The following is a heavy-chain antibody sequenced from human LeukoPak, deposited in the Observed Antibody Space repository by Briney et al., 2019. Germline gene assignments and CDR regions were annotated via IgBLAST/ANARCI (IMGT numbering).Heavy chain of an antibody. Sequence: GGSLRLSCAASGFTFSSYAMSWVRQAPGKGLEWVSAISGSGGSAYYADSVKGRFTISRDNSKNTVYLQMNSLRADDTAIYYCARESVLHYYDGSSYLWGQGTLVTVSS. CDR1: GFTFSSYA. D-gene: IGHD3-22*01. J-gene: IGHJ4*02. V-gene: IGHV3-23*01. CDR3: ARESVLHYYDGSSYL. CDR2: ISGSGGSA.